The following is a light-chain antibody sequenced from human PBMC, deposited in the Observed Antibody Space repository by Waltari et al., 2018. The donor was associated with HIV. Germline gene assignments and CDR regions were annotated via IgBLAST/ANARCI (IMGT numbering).Light chain of an antibody. CDR2: LNT. CDR1: NSNIGAGYD. V-gene: IGLV1-40*01. Sequence: QSVLTQPPSVSGAPGQRVTISCTGNNSNIGAGYDVHWYQQLPGTAPKVSMYLNTFLSFGIPDQFSGSKSDTSASLAIAGLQAEDEADYYCQSYDSSLSASVFGGGTKLTVL. J-gene: IGLJ2*01. CDR3: QSYDSSLSASV.